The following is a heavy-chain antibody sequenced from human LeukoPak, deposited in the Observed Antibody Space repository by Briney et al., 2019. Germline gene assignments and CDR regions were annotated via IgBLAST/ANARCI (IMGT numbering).Heavy chain of an antibody. J-gene: IGHJ4*02. Sequence: GGSLRLSCAASGFTFSNYWMSWVRQAPGKGLEWVANIEQDGSEKYYVDSVKGRFTLSRDNSKSTLYLQMNSLRAEDTAVYYCAKTTGNSGYYGRYYFDYWGQGTLVTVSS. CDR2: IEQDGSEK. V-gene: IGHV3-7*03. CDR1: GFTFSNYW. D-gene: IGHD3-22*01. CDR3: AKTTGNSGYYGRYYFDY.